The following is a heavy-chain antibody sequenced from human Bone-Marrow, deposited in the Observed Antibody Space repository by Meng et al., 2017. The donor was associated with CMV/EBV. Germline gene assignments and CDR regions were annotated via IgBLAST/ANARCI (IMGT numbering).Heavy chain of an antibody. CDR3: ARGDGFSEAFDI. Sequence: SENLSLTCSVSGGVISNYYWSWIRQPPWKGLEWIGYIYNSGSTNNNTPLKSRLFISVDTSKNQFSLRVSSVTAADTAVYYCARGDGFSEAFDIWGQGTMVTF. CDR1: GGVISNYY. D-gene: IGHD5-24*01. J-gene: IGHJ3*02. V-gene: IGHV4-59*01. CDR2: IYNSGST.